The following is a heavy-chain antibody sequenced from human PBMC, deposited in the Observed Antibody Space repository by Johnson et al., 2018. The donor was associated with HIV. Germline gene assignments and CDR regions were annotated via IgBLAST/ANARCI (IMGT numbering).Heavy chain of an antibody. CDR3: AREGGVHCTGGVCYRSTDAFDF. CDR2: ISYDGSNK. V-gene: IGHV3-30*04. Sequence: QVQLMESGGGVVQPGRSLRLSCAASGFTFSSYTMHWVRQAPGKGLEWVAVISYDGSNKYYADSVKGRFTISRDNSKNTLYLQMNSLRAEDTAVYYCAREGGVHCTGGVCYRSTDAFDFWGQGTMVTVSS. CDR1: GFTFSSYT. D-gene: IGHD2-8*02. J-gene: IGHJ3*01.